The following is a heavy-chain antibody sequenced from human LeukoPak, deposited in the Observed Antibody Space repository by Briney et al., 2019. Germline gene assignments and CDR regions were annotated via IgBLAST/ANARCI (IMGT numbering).Heavy chain of an antibody. D-gene: IGHD6-13*01. CDR2: IKQDGSEK. J-gene: IGHJ6*02. V-gene: IGHV3-7*03. CDR1: GFTFSSYW. Sequence: GSLRLSCAASGFTFSSYWMSWVRQAPGKGLEWVANIKQDGSEKYYVDSVKGRFTISRDNAKNSLYLQMNSLRAEDTAVYYCARGDSSSWYPYYYYGMDVWGQGTTVTVSS. CDR3: ARGDSSSWYPYYYYGMDV.